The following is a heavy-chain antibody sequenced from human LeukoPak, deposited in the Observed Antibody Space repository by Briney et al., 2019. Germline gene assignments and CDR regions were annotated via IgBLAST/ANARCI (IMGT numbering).Heavy chain of an antibody. CDR1: GFTFDDYA. CDR2: ISWNSGSI. D-gene: IGHD6-13*01. Sequence: GRSLRLSCAASGFTFDDYAMHWVRQAPGKGLGWVSGISWNSGSIGYADSVKGRFTISRDNAKNSLYLQMNSLRAEDTALYYCAKERAAAGRAFDIWGQGTMVTVSS. J-gene: IGHJ3*02. V-gene: IGHV3-9*01. CDR3: AKERAAAGRAFDI.